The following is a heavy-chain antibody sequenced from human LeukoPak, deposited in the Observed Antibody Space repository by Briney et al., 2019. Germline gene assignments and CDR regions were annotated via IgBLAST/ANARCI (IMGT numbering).Heavy chain of an antibody. V-gene: IGHV4-39*01. Sequence: SETLSLTCTVSGGSISSSSYYWGWIRQPPGKGLEWIGSIYYSGSTYYNPSLKSRVTISVDTSKNQFSLKLSSVTAADTAVYYCARVYSTGVDYWGQGTLVTVSS. CDR3: ARVYSTGVDY. CDR2: IYYSGST. J-gene: IGHJ4*02. D-gene: IGHD6-25*01. CDR1: GGSISSSSYY.